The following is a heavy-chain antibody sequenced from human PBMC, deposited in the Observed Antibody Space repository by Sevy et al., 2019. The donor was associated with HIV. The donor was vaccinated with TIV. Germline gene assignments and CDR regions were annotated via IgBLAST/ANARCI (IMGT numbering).Heavy chain of an antibody. V-gene: IGHV4-61*02. CDR1: GDSISSGNHW. CDR2: TYTSGRM. J-gene: IGHJ6*02. D-gene: IGHD1-26*01. Sequence: SETLSLTCTVSGDSISSGNHWWSWIRQPAGKGLEWIGRTYTSGRMIYNPVLRSRVTMSVDTSTNQFFLNLNSVTAADTTVYYCARDGIRRDYYHGLDVWGQGTTVTVSS. CDR3: ARDGIRRDYYHGLDV.